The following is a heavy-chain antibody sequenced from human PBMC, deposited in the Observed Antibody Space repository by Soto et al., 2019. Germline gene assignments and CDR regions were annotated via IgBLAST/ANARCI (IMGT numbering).Heavy chain of an antibody. D-gene: IGHD6-19*01. CDR2: ISSSSTI. CDR3: ARERGSGWTFDY. J-gene: IGHJ4*02. Sequence: EVQLVESGGDLVQPGGSLGVSCAASGFTFSTYSMNWVRQAPGKGLEWVSSISSSSTIYYADSVKGRFTISRDNVQNSLYLQMHSLRAEDTAVYYCARERGSGWTFDYWGQGTLVTVSS. V-gene: IGHV3-48*01. CDR1: GFTFSTYS.